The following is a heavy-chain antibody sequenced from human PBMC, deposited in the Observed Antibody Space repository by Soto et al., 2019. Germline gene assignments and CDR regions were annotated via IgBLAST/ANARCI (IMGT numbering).Heavy chain of an antibody. J-gene: IGHJ4*02. V-gene: IGHV4-39*01. D-gene: IGHD3-9*01. CDR1: RGSVSSGSYY. CDR3: AVQYYDILTGLDY. Sequence: SETLSLTCTVSRGSVSSGSYYWTWIRQPPGKGLEWIGYIYYSGSTYYNPSLKSRVTISVDTSKNQFSLKLSSVTAADTAVYYCAVQYYDILTGLDYWGQGTLVTVSS. CDR2: IYYSGST.